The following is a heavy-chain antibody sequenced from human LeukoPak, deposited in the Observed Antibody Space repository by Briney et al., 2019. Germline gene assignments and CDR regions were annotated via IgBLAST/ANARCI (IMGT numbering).Heavy chain of an antibody. CDR3: ARRVDSYWFFDY. CDR2: IYPGDSDT. CDR1: GYSFTNYW. V-gene: IGHV5-51*01. J-gene: IGHJ4*02. Sequence: GESLQISCKGSGYSFTNYWIGWVRQVPGKGLEWMGIIYPGDSDTRYIPSFQGQVSISADKSTSTAYLQWSSLRASDTAMYYCARRVDSYWFFDYWGQGTLVTVSS. D-gene: IGHD1-26*01.